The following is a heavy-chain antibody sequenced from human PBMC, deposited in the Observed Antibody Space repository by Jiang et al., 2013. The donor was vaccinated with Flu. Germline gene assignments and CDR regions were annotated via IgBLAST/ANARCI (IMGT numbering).Heavy chain of an antibody. V-gene: IGHV4-38-2*01. CDR3: ARTLAAAGTTGFDF. Sequence: PGLVKSSETLSLTCAVSGFSISIGYYWGWIRQPPGKGLEWIGSIYHSGTTYYNPSLKSRVTISVDTSKNQFSLNLSAVTAADTAVYYCARTLAAAGTTGFDFWGQGTLVTVSS. CDR1: GFSISIGYY. D-gene: IGHD1-1*01. CDR2: IYHSGTT. J-gene: IGHJ4*02.